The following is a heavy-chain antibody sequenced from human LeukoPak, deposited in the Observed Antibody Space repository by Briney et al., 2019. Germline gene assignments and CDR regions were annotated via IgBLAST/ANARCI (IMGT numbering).Heavy chain of an antibody. CDR1: GFTFSHYA. V-gene: IGHV3-30-3*01. D-gene: IGHD5-12*01. CDR3: ARGLVSEYRGQDLENYFDL. J-gene: IGHJ4*02. Sequence: GGSLRLSCAASGFTFSHYAMHWVRQAPGKGLEWVAVISYHGIDKYYADSVKGRFTISRDNSKNALYLQMNSLRPEDTAVYYCARGLVSEYRGQDLENYFDLWGQGTLVTVSS. CDR2: ISYHGIDK.